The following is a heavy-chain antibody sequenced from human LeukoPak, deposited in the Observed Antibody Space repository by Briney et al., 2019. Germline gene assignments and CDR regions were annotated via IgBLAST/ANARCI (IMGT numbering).Heavy chain of an antibody. V-gene: IGHV3-21*01. CDR1: GFTFSSYS. D-gene: IGHD2-15*01. CDR2: ISSSSSYI. Sequence: GGSLRLSCAASGFTFSSYSMNWVRQAPGKGLEWVSSISSSSSYIYYADSVKGRSTISRDNAKNSLYLQMNSLRAEDTAVYYCARGYCSGGSCYFNYFDYWGQGTLVTVSS. CDR3: ARGYCSGGSCYFNYFDY. J-gene: IGHJ4*02.